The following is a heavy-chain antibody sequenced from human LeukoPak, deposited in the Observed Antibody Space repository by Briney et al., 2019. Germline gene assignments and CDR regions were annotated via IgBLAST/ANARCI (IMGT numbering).Heavy chain of an antibody. J-gene: IGHJ4*02. D-gene: IGHD1-26*01. CDR3: ARHPGSYCDY. CDR2: IYYSGST. CDR1: GGSISSYY. V-gene: IGHV4-59*08. Sequence: SETLSLTCTVSGGSISSYYWSWIRQPPGKGLEWIGYIYYSGSTNYNPSLKSRVTISVDTSKNQFSLKLSSVTAADTAVYYCARHPGSYCDYWGQGTLVTVSS.